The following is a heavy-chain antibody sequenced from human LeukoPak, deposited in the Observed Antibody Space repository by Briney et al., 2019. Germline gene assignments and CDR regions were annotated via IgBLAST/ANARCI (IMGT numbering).Heavy chain of an antibody. CDR1: GYTFTSYG. CDR3: AAGVSYYYFDY. Sequence: APVRVSCKASGYTFTSYGISWVRQAPGQGLEWMGWISAYNGNTNYAQKLQGRVTMTTDTSTSTAYMELRSLRSDDTAVYYCAAGVSYYYFDYWGQGTLVTVSS. CDR2: ISAYNGNT. D-gene: IGHD2-8*01. V-gene: IGHV1-18*01. J-gene: IGHJ4*02.